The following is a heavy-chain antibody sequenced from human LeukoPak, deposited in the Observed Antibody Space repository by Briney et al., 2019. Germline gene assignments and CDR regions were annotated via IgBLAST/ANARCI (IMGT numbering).Heavy chain of an antibody. V-gene: IGHV3-7*01. CDR1: GFTFSRCW. D-gene: IGHD3-22*01. CDR3: ARSWSSGYYFDF. Sequence: GGSLRLSCAASGFTFSRCWMSWVRQAPGKGLEWVANINQDGSDKTILDSVKGRFTISRDNAKNSLYLQMNSLRAEDTAVYYCARSWSSGYYFDFWGQGTLVTDSS. J-gene: IGHJ4*02. CDR2: INQDGSDK.